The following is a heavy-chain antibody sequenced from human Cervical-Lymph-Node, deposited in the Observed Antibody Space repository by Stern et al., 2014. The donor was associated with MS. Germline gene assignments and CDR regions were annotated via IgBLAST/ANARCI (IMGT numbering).Heavy chain of an antibody. CDR2: IYYSGSP. J-gene: IGHJ4*02. V-gene: IGHV4-31*03. CDR3: AKYRVFGGVIVVDY. CDR1: GGSISSGGYY. D-gene: IGHD3-16*02. Sequence: QVQLQEPGPGLVKPSQTLSLTCTVSGGSISSGGYYWSWIRQHPGKGLEWIGYIYYSGSPSYTPSLKSRVTISLDTSKSQFSLKLSSVTAADTAVYYCAKYRVFGGVIVVDYWGQGTLVTVSS.